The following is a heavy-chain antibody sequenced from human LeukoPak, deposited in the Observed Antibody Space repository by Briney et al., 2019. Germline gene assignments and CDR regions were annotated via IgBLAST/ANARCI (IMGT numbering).Heavy chain of an antibody. CDR1: GGTFSSYA. CDR3: ATGGYDILTGYYHY. CDR2: INPNSGGT. V-gene: IGHV1-2*02. D-gene: IGHD3-9*01. J-gene: IGHJ4*02. Sequence: ASVKVSCKASGGTFSSYAISWVRQAPGQGLEWMGWINPNSGGTNYAQKFQGRVTMTRDTSISTAYMELSRLRSEDTAVYYCATGGYDILTGYYHYWGQGTLVTVSS.